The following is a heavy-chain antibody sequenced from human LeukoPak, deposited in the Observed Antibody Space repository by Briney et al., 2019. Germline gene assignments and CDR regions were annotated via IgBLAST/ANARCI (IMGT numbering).Heavy chain of an antibody. D-gene: IGHD5-12*01. J-gene: IGHJ4*02. V-gene: IGHV3-73*01. CDR3: TTDSGYDYYYFDY. Sequence: GSLRLSCAASGFTFSGSAMHWVRQASGKGLEWVGRIRSKANSYATAYAASVKGRFTISRDDSKNTLYLQMNSLKTEDTAVYYCTTDSGYDYYYFDYWGQGTLVTASS. CDR1: GFTFSGSA. CDR2: IRSKANSYAT.